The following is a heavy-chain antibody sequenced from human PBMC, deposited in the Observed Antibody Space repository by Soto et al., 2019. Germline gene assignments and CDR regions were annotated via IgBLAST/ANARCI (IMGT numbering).Heavy chain of an antibody. J-gene: IGHJ5*02. CDR3: ARPLGLPMFDP. CDR1: GGSFSGYY. D-gene: IGHD1-7*01. Sequence: SETLSLTCAVYGGSFSGYYWSWIRQPPGKGLEWIGEINHSGSTNYNPSLKSRVTISVDTSKNQFSLKLSSVTAADTAVYYCARPLGLPMFDPWGQGTLVTVSS. CDR2: INHSGST. V-gene: IGHV4-34*01.